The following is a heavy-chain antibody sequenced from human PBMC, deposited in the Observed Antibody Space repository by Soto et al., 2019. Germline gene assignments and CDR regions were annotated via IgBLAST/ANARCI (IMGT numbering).Heavy chain of an antibody. CDR2: IYPGDSDT. V-gene: IGHV5-51*01. CDR3: ARQPVLRYFAWLLDAFDI. D-gene: IGHD3-9*01. CDR1: GYSFTSYW. J-gene: IGHJ3*02. Sequence: GESLKISCKGSGYSFTSYWIGWVRQMPGKGLEWMGIIYPGDSDTRYSPSLQGQVTISADKSISTAYLQWSSLKASDTAMYYCARQPVLRYFAWLLDAFDIWGQGTMVTVSS.